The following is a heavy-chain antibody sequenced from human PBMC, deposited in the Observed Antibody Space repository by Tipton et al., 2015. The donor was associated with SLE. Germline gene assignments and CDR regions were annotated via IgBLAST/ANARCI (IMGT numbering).Heavy chain of an antibody. Sequence: GPEVKKPGASVKVSCKASGYTFTSYAMNWVRQAPGQGLEWMGWINTNTGNPTYAQGFTGRFVFSLDTSVSTAYLQICSLKAEDTAVYYCARGCGSSTSCDAFDIWGQGTMVTVSS. V-gene: IGHV7-4-1*01. CDR1: GYTFTSYA. CDR3: ARGCGSSTSCDAFDI. D-gene: IGHD2-2*01. J-gene: IGHJ3*02. CDR2: INTNTGNP.